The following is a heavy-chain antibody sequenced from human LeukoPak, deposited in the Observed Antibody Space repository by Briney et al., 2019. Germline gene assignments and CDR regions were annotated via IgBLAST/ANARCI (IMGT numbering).Heavy chain of an antibody. CDR1: GYTFTNYD. J-gene: IGHJ4*02. CDR3: ARGGAHDRSGYYYDY. V-gene: IGHV1-8*01. D-gene: IGHD3-22*01. Sequence: ASVKVSCKASGYTFTNYDFNWVRQATGQGLEWMGWMNPNSGNTGYAQKFQGRVTMTRNTSISTAYMELSSLRPGVTAVYYCARGGAHDRSGYYYDYWGQGTLVTVSS. CDR2: MNPNSGNT.